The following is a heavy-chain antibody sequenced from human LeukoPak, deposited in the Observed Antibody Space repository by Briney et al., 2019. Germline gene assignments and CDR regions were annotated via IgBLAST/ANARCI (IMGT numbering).Heavy chain of an antibody. V-gene: IGHV3-74*01. CDR2: VNSDGSST. CDR1: GISFNNYW. J-gene: IGHJ4*02. D-gene: IGHD3-22*01. CDR3: ATGLGHYYDY. Sequence: GGSLRLSCAASGISFNNYWMHWVRQAPGKGLVWVSRVNSDGSSTVYADSVKGRFTISRDNARTTVYLQMSSLRLDDTTTYYCATGLGHYYDYWGQGSLVTVSS.